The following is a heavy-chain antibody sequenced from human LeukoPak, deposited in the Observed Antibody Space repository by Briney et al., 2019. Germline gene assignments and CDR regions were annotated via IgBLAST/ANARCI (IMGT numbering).Heavy chain of an antibody. J-gene: IGHJ5*02. V-gene: IGHV4-39*02. CDR2: IYYSRST. CDR1: GGSISSRSYY. CDR3: AREGSRDWFDP. Sequence: ASETLSLTCTVSGGSISSRSYYWVWIRQPPGKGLEWIGSIYYSRSTYYNPSLKSRVTISVDTSKNQFSLNQSSVTAADTAVYYCAREGSRDWFDPWGQGTLVTVSS.